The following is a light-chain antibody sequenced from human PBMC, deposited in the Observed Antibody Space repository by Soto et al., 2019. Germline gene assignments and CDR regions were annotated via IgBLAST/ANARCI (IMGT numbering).Light chain of an antibody. V-gene: IGKV1D-13*01. J-gene: IGKJ4*01. CDR1: QGISSA. CDR3: QQFNNYPLT. Sequence: GAIVTITCLASQGISSALAWYQQKPGKAPKLLIYEASILQSGVPSRFSGSRSGTEFTLTISSLQPEDFATYYCQQFNNYPLTFGGGTKVDI. CDR2: EAS.